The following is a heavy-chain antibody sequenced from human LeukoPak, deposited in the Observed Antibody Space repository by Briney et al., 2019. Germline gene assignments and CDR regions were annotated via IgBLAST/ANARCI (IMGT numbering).Heavy chain of an antibody. D-gene: IGHD3-10*01. Sequence: GASVKVSCKASGGTFSSYAISWVRQAPGQGLEWMGRIIPIFGTANYAQKFQGRVTITTDESTSTVYMELSSLEPEDTAVYHCARFYYGSGNYRKFDYWGQGTLVTVSS. CDR1: GGTFSSYA. V-gene: IGHV1-69*05. CDR2: IIPIFGTA. CDR3: ARFYYGSGNYRKFDY. J-gene: IGHJ4*02.